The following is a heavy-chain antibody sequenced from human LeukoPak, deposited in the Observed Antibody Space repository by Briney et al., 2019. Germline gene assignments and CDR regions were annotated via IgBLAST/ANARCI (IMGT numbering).Heavy chain of an antibody. Sequence: ASVKVSFKASGYTFTSYVISWVRQAPGQGLEWMGWISAYNGKTNYAQKLQGRVTVTTDTSTRTAYMELRGLRSDDTAVYYCASHYSSGHFTYYFDYWGQGTLVTVSS. J-gene: IGHJ4*02. CDR3: ASHYSSGHFTYYFDY. CDR2: ISAYNGKT. D-gene: IGHD6-19*01. CDR1: GYTFTSYV. V-gene: IGHV1-18*01.